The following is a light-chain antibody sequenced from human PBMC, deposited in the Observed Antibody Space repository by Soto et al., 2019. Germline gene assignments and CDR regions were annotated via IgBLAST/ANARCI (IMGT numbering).Light chain of an antibody. CDR3: QQYGSSPVA. CDR2: GAS. Sequence: EIVLTQSTGTLSLSPGERATLSCRASQSVSSSYLAWYQQKPGQAPRLLIYGASCRATGIPDRFSGSGSGTDFTLTISRLEPEDFAVYYCQQYGSSPVAFGPGTKVDIK. V-gene: IGKV3-20*01. J-gene: IGKJ3*01. CDR1: QSVSSSY.